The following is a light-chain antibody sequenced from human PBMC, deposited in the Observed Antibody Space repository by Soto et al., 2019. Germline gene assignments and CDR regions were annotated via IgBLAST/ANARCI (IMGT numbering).Light chain of an antibody. V-gene: IGLV2-14*01. CDR3: SSYTTSNTRQIV. Sequence: QPALTQPASVFGSPGQSITISCTGTSSDVGGYNYVSWYQQHPGKAPKFMIYDVSNRPSGVSNRFSGSKSGNTASLTISGLQAEDEADYYCSSYTTSNTRQIVFGTGTKLTVL. CDR1: SSDVGGYNY. CDR2: DVS. J-gene: IGLJ1*01.